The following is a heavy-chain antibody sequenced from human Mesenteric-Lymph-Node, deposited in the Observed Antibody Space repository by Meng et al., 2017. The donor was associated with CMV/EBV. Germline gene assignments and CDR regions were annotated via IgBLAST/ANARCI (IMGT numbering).Heavy chain of an antibody. J-gene: IGHJ3*02. CDR3: ARKDTSMVQNDAFDI. D-gene: IGHD5-18*01. Sequence: KVSCKASGYSFTNYWIGWVRQMPGKGLEWMGIIYPGDSNTRYSPSFQGHVTISADKSISTAYLQWSSLKASDTAMYYCARKDTSMVQNDAFDIWGQGTMVTVSS. CDR1: GYSFTNYW. V-gene: IGHV5-51*01. CDR2: IYPGDSNT.